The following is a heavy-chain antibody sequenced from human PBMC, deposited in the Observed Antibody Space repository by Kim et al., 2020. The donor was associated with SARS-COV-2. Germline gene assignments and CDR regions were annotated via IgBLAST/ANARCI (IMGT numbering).Heavy chain of an antibody. V-gene: IGHV4-31*02. CDR3: GRYDSSGYYYKAFDI. J-gene: IGHJ3*02. D-gene: IGHD3-22*01. Sequence: PSRKSRVTISVATSKSQFSRKLSSVTAADTAVYYCGRYDSSGYYYKAFDIWGQGTMVTVSS.